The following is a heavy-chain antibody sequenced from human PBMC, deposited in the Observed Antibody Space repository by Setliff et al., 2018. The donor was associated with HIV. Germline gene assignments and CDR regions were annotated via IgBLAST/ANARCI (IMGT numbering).Heavy chain of an antibody. J-gene: IGHJ4*01. CDR2: IYYSGNT. CDR3: ASHLPPYSGNFDY. D-gene: IGHD1-26*01. CDR1: GASIRGHY. V-gene: IGHV4-59*04. Sequence: SETLSLTCSVSGASIRGHYWSWIRQSPGKGLEWIGTIYYSGNTYYNPSLKSRVTISVDTSKNQISLKLSSVTAADTAVYYCASHLPPYSGNFDYWGHGTLVTVSS.